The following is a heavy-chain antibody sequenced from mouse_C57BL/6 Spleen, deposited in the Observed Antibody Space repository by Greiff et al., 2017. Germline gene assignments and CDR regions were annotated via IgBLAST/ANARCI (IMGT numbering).Heavy chain of an antibody. D-gene: IGHD4-1*01. CDR3: ANWDWFAY. Sequence: VQLQQPGAELVKPGASVKLSCKASGYTFTSYWMHWVKQRPGRGLEWIGRIDPNSGGTKYNEKFKGKATLTVDKPSSTAYMQRSSLTSEDSAVYYCANWDWFAYWGQGTLVTVSA. CDR2: IDPNSGGT. CDR1: GYTFTSYW. J-gene: IGHJ3*01. V-gene: IGHV1-72*01.